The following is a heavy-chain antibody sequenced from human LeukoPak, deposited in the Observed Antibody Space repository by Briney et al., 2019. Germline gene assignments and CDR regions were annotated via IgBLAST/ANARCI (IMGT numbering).Heavy chain of an antibody. V-gene: IGHV1-69*04. CDR2: IIPILGIA. D-gene: IGHD6-13*01. CDR1: GGTFSSYA. CDR3: ARKGSSWYNWDYFDY. J-gene: IGHJ4*02. Sequence: ASVKVSCKASGGTFSSYAISWARQAPGQGLEWMGRIIPILGIANYAQKFQGRVTITADKSTSTAYMELSSLRSEDTAVYYCARKGSSWYNWDYFDYWGQGTLVTVSS.